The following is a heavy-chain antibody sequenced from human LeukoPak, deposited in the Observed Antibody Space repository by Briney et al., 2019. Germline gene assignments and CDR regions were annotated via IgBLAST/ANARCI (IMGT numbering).Heavy chain of an antibody. V-gene: IGHV4-30-4*01. Sequence: SETLSLTCTVSGASITSYYWSWIRQPPGKGLEWIGYIYYSGSTYYNPSLKSRVTISVDTSKNQFSLKLSSVTATDTAVYYCARGYYYDSSGPDYWGQGTLVTVSS. CDR3: ARGYYYDSSGPDY. CDR2: IYYSGST. CDR1: GASITSYY. J-gene: IGHJ4*02. D-gene: IGHD3-22*01.